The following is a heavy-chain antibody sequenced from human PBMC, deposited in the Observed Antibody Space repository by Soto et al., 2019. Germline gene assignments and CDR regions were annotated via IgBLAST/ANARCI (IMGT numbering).Heavy chain of an antibody. J-gene: IGHJ4*02. CDR1: DGSINNGDW. CDR3: ATRGIVGPIY. CDR2: VYHNGNT. V-gene: IGHV4-4*02. D-gene: IGHD1-26*01. Sequence: QVQLQESGTGLVEPSGTLSLTCNVYDGSINNGDWCSWVRQPPGKGLEWIGEVYHNGNTNYNATHKIRVPVSGDKSRNQFSLRLTSVTPADTDVHYCATRGIVGPIYWGQGTLVTVSS.